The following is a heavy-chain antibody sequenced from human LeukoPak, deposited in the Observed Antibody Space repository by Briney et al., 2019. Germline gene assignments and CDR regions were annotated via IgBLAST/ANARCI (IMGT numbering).Heavy chain of an antibody. CDR3: AKDPPTGRKTGYYSAQHDY. D-gene: IGHD3-22*01. CDR1: GFTFSSYG. V-gene: IGHV3-23*01. Sequence: PGGSLRLSCAASGFTFSSYGMSWVRQAPGKGLEWVSAISGSGGSTYYADSVKGRFTISRDNSKNTLYLQMNSLRAEDTAVYYCAKDPPTGRKTGYYSAQHDYWGQGTLVTVSS. J-gene: IGHJ4*02. CDR2: ISGSGGST.